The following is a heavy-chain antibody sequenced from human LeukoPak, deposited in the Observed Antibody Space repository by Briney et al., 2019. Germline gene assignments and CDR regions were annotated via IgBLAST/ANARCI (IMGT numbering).Heavy chain of an antibody. J-gene: IGHJ4*02. CDR1: GFTFSSYA. Sequence: PGGSLRLSCAASGFTFSSYAMSWVRQAPGKGLEWVLGISGSGGSTYYADSVKGRFTISRDKSKNTLYLQMNSLRAEDTAVYYCAKERPRYSYAFDYWGQGTLVTVSS. CDR2: ISGSGGST. CDR3: AKERPRYSYAFDY. V-gene: IGHV3-23*01. D-gene: IGHD5-18*01.